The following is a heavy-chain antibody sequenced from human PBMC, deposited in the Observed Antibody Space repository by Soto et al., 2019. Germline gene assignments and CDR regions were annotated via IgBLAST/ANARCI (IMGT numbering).Heavy chain of an antibody. CDR3: ATSQKGYNWNYFDH. Sequence: SETLSLTCTVSGGSISGSYYYWAWLRQSPGKGPEWIGSVFYTGFTSYNPSLESRVSVSVDTSKSQFSLKLSAVTAADTAVYYCATSQKGYNWNYFDHWGQGALVTVSS. D-gene: IGHD1-20*01. J-gene: IGHJ4*02. CDR1: GGSISGSYYY. V-gene: IGHV4-39*01. CDR2: VFYTGFT.